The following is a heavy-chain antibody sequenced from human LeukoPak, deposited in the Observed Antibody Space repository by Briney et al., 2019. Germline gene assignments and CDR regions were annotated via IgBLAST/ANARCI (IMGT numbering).Heavy chain of an antibody. Sequence: SETLSLTCAVYGGSFSGYYWSWIRQPPGKGLEWIGEINHSGSTNYKPSLKSRVTISVDTSKNQFSLKLSSVAAADTAVYYCARGGWLSAIVVVTANNWLDPWGQGTLVTVSS. CDR2: INHSGST. CDR3: ARGGWLSAIVVVTANNWLDP. J-gene: IGHJ5*02. D-gene: IGHD2-21*02. V-gene: IGHV4-34*01. CDR1: GGSFSGYY.